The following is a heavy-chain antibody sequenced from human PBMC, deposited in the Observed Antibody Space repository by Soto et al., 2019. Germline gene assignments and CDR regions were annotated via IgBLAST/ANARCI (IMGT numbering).Heavy chain of an antibody. J-gene: IGHJ5*02. CDR1: GGTFSSFA. CDR2: VIPIFGTT. D-gene: IGHD6-13*01. Sequence: QVQLVQSGAEVKKPGSSVKVSCKASGGTFSSFAIIWVRQAPGQGLEWMGGVIPIFGTTDYAQKFQGRVTIIADESTSTAYMELSSLRSEDTAVYYCAREAAAGTNMFDPWGQGTLVIVSS. CDR3: AREAAAGTNMFDP. V-gene: IGHV1-69*01.